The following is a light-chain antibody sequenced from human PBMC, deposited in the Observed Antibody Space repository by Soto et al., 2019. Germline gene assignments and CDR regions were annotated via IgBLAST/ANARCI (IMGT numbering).Light chain of an antibody. CDR3: QQYNSYLWT. Sequence: DIQMTQSPSTLSASVGDRVTITFRASQSISSWLAWYQQKPGKAPKLLIYKASTLETGVPSRFSGSGSGTEFTLTISCLQPDDFATYYCQQYNSYLWTFGQGTKVDI. CDR2: KAS. J-gene: IGKJ1*01. CDR1: QSISSW. V-gene: IGKV1-5*03.